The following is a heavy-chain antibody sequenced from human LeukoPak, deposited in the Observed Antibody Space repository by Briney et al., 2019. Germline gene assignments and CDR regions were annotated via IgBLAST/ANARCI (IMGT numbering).Heavy chain of an antibody. V-gene: IGHV4-4*07. CDR3: ARGRGATVVTPWSKHWFDP. J-gene: IGHJ5*02. Sequence: SETLSLTCTVSGGSMRTYYWSWIRQPAGKGLEWIGRIYTSGTTNYNPSLKSRVTISVDTSKNQFSLKLSSVTAADTAVYYCARGRGATVVTPWSKHWFDPWGQGTLVTVSS. CDR1: GGSMRTYY. CDR2: IYTSGTT. D-gene: IGHD4-23*01.